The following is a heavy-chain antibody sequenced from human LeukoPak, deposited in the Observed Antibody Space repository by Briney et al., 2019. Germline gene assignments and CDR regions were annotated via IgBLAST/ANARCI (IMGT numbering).Heavy chain of an antibody. V-gene: IGHV3-53*01. D-gene: IGHD1-1*01. Sequence: GGSLRLSCAASGLSISDQYMSWVRQAPGKGLEWVSIIQSGGNIYYADSVKGRITVSRDNSKNTVYLQMNSLRAEDTAAYYCARDRGYAMDVWGQGTTVTVSS. CDR3: ARDRGYAMDV. CDR2: IQSGGNI. J-gene: IGHJ6*02. CDR1: GLSISDQY.